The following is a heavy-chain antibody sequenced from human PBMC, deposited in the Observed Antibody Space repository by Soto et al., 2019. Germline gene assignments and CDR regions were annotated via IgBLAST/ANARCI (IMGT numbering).Heavy chain of an antibody. CDR1: GYSFANYG. J-gene: IGHJ4*02. CDR2: IDCSDSDT. V-gene: IGHV5-10-1*01. D-gene: IGHD2-21*02. Sequence: GESLKISCEVSGYSFANYGISWVRQMPGQGLQWLGTIDCSDSDTRYSPSFQGHVTISADRSLNTAYLHFSSLQASDTAIYFCERQNPGGDSTYLDYWRQGALVTVSS. CDR3: ERQNPGGDSTYLDY.